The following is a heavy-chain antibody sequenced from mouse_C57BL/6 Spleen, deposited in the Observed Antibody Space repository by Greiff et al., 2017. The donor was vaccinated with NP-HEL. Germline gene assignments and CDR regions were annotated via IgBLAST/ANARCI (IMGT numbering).Heavy chain of an antibody. Sequence: QVQLQQPGAELVKPGASVKVSCKASGYTFTSSWMHWVKQRPGQGLEWIGRIHPSDSDTNYNQKFKGKAIVTADKSSSTAYMQLRSLTSEDSAVYYCTMEELSLWVFDYWGQGTTLTVSS. V-gene: IGHV1-74*01. CDR2: IHPSDSDT. J-gene: IGHJ2*01. CDR1: GYTFTSSW. CDR3: TMEELSLWVFDY. D-gene: IGHD6-2*01.